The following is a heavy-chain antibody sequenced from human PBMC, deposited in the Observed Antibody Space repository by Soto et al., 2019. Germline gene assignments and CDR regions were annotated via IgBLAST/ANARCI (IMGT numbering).Heavy chain of an antibody. D-gene: IGHD2-2*01. CDR1: GYTFSRYG. Sequence: GASVKVSCKASGYTFSRYGISWGRQAPGQGLEWMGWISTYNGNTNYAQKLQGRVTMTTDTSTSTAYMELRSLRSDDTAVYYCGRDLYQSVFYYGMDVWGQGTTVTVSS. CDR2: ISTYNGNT. V-gene: IGHV1-18*01. CDR3: GRDLYQSVFYYGMDV. J-gene: IGHJ6*02.